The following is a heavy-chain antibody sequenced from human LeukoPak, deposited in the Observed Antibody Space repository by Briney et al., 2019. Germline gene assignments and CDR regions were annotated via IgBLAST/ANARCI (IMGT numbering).Heavy chain of an antibody. V-gene: IGHV4-59*12. CDR2: VFHSGVT. CDR1: GDSITSYY. Sequence: SETLSLTCSVSGDSITSYYWSWIRQPPGRGLEWIGYVFHSGVTIYNPSLKSRLSPSMHTTNNQFSLKLKSVTAAETAVYFCATRADWFDPTGEGKLVTASS. CDR3: ATRADWFDP. J-gene: IGHJ5*02.